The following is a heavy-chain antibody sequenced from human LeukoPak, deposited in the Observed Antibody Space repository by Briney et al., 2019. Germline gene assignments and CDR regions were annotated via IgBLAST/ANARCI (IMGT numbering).Heavy chain of an antibody. CDR3: TRDHVSSSGWYRIFDY. CDR1: GFTFSSYS. J-gene: IGHJ4*02. D-gene: IGHD6-19*01. CDR2: ISSSSSTI. Sequence: GGSLRLSCAASGFTFSSYSMNWVRQAPGKGLEWVSYISSSSSTIYYADSVKGRFTISRDNAKNSLYLQMNSLRAEDTAVYYCTRDHVSSSGWYRIFDYWGQGTLVTVSS. V-gene: IGHV3-48*01.